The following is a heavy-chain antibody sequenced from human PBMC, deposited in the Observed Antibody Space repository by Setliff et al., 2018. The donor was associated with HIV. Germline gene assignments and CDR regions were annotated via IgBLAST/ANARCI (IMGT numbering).Heavy chain of an antibody. CDR1: GFTFSSYA. Sequence: GSLRLSCAASGFTFSSYAMHWVRQAPGKGLEWVAVISYDGSNKYYADSVKGRFTISRDNSKNTLFLQVNSLRVEDTAVYYCAKCGGTCWHNFFGPWGQGTLVTVS. V-gene: IGHV3-30*01. CDR2: ISYDGSNK. D-gene: IGHD2-15*01. J-gene: IGHJ5*02. CDR3: AKCGGTCWHNFFGP.